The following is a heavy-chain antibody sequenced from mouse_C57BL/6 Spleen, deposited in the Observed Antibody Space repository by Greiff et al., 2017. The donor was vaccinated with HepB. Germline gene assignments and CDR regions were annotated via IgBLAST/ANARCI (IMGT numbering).Heavy chain of an antibody. V-gene: IGHV5-16*01. CDR2: INYDGSST. CDR1: GFTFSDYY. CDR3: AAYYSNLYYAMDY. D-gene: IGHD2-5*01. J-gene: IGHJ4*01. Sequence: EVQRVESEGGLVQPGSSMKLSCTASGFTFSDYYMAWVRQVPEKGLEWVANINYDGSSTYYLDSLKSRFIISRDNAKNILYLQMSSLKSEDTATYYCAAYYSNLYYAMDYWGQGTSVTVSS.